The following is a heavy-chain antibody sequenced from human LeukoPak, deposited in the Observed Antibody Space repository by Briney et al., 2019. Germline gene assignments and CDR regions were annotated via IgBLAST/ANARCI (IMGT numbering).Heavy chain of an antibody. J-gene: IGHJ3*02. CDR1: GFTVSSNY. V-gene: IGHV3-66*01. CDR2: IYSGGRT. D-gene: IGHD1-26*01. CDR3: ARDLWGVGFDI. Sequence: GGSLRLSCAASGFTVSSNYMSWVRQAPGKGLEWVSIIYSGGRTYYADSVNGRFTISRDNSKNTLYLQMNSLRAEDTAVYCCARDLWGVGFDIWGQGTMVTVSS.